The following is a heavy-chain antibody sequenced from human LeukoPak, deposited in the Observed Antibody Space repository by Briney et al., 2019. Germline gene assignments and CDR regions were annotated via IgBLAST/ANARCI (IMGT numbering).Heavy chain of an antibody. CDR1: GFTFSDDY. J-gene: IGHJ4*02. Sequence: GGPLRLSCAASGFTFSDDYVSWFRQAPGKGLDWVSYISSSGTTIYYADSVKGRFTISRDNAKNSLYLQMNSLRAEDTAVYYCARARSRHSSISFGGQGTLVTVSS. V-gene: IGHV3-11*04. CDR3: ARARSRHSSISF. CDR2: ISSSGTTI. D-gene: IGHD6-13*01.